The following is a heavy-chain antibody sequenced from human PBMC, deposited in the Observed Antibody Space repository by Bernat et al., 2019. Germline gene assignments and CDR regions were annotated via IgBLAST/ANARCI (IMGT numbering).Heavy chain of an antibody. D-gene: IGHD3-10*01. CDR1: GFTVSSSY. Sequence: EVQLVETGGGLIQPGGSLRLSCAASGFTVSSSYMSWVRQAPGKGLEWVSVIYGGGSTYYADSVKGRFTISRDNSKNTLYLQMNSLRPEDTAVYYCARHPGRRGHFDYWGQGTLVTVSS. CDR3: ARHPGRRGHFDY. CDR2: IYGGGST. V-gene: IGHV3-53*05. J-gene: IGHJ4*02.